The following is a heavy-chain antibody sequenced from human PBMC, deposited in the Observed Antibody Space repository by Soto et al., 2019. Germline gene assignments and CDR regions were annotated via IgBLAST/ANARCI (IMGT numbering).Heavy chain of an antibody. CDR3: ARARIVVAGTIVDY. D-gene: IGHD6-19*01. CDR2: IYHSGDT. Sequence: QVQLQESGPGLVKPSETLSLTCAVSGYSLTSGYYCGWIRQPPGKGLEWIGRIYHSGDTYYNPSLKSRVTISVDTSKNHFSLKLTSVTAADTAVYYCARARIVVAGTIVDYWGQGTLVTVSS. V-gene: IGHV4-38-2*01. J-gene: IGHJ4*02. CDR1: GYSLTSGYY.